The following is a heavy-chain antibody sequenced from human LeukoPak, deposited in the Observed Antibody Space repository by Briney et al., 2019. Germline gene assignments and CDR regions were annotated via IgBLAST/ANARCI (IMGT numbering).Heavy chain of an antibody. CDR1: GFTFSTYW. Sequence: GGSQRLSCVASGFTFSTYWLHWVRQAPGKGLVWVSRINSDGISINYADSVKGRFTISRDNAKNTLYLQMNSLRAEDTAVYYCTRGVGARAFDHWGQGTPVTVSS. CDR3: TRGVGARAFDH. CDR2: INSDGISI. J-gene: IGHJ4*02. V-gene: IGHV3-74*01. D-gene: IGHD1-26*01.